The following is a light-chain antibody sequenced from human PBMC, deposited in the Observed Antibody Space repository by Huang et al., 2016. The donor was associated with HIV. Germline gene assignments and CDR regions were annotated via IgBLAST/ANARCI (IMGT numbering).Light chain of an antibody. CDR3: MQGLHLRT. Sequence: DIVMTQTPVSLSVTPGQPASISCKSSKSLLHSNGKSYLYWYLQKPGQSPQPLIYEASSRFSGVPDRLSGSGSGTVFTLKISRVEAEDVGVYYCMQGLHLRTFGQGTKVEI. CDR2: EAS. J-gene: IGKJ1*01. V-gene: IGKV2-29*02. CDR1: KSLLHSNGKSY.